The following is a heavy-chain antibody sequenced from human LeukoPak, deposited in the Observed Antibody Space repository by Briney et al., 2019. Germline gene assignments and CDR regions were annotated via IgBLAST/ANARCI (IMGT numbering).Heavy chain of an antibody. Sequence: SGTLSLTCAVSGGSISSSNWWRWVRQPPGKGLEWIGEIYHSGSTNYNPSLKSRVTISVDKSKNQFSLKLSSVTAADTAVYYCASRIAAAGTGEYFDYWGQGTLVTVSS. CDR2: IYHSGST. V-gene: IGHV4-4*02. CDR1: GGSISSSNW. J-gene: IGHJ4*02. CDR3: ASRIAAAGTGEYFDY. D-gene: IGHD6-13*01.